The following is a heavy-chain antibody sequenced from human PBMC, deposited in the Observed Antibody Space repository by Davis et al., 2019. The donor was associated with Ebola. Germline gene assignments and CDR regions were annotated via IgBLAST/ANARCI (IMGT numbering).Heavy chain of an antibody. Sequence: GESLKISCAASGFTFSSYSMNWVRQAPGKGLEWVSSISSSSSYIYYADSVKGRFTISRDNAKNSLYLQMNSLRAEDTAVYYCARDPLTTLEGMDVWGQGTTVTVSS. CDR2: ISSSSSYI. CDR3: ARDPLTTLEGMDV. D-gene: IGHD4-17*01. J-gene: IGHJ6*02. V-gene: IGHV3-21*01. CDR1: GFTFSSYS.